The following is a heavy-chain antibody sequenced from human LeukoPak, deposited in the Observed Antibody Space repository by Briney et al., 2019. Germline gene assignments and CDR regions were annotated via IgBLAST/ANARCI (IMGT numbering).Heavy chain of an antibody. CDR3: HQDIVVVPAAMFDFDY. CDR1: GFTFSSYA. Sequence: QPGGSLRLSCAASGFTFSSYAMSWVRQAPGKGLEWVSAISGSGGSTYYADSVKGRFTISRDNSKNTLYPQMNSLRAEDTAVYYCHQDIVVVPAAMFDFDYWGQGTLVTVSS. V-gene: IGHV3-23*01. J-gene: IGHJ4*02. D-gene: IGHD2-2*01. CDR2: ISGSGGST.